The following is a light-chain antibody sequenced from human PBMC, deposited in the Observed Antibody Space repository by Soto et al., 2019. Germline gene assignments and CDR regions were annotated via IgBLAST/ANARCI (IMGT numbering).Light chain of an antibody. J-gene: IGKJ2*01. CDR3: QQRSNWPPA. CDR1: QSVSSNY. CDR2: GTS. Sequence: ELVLTQSPGTLSLSLGDRATLSCRASQSVSSNYLAWYQQKPGQAPRLLIYGTSSRATGIPDRFSGSGSGTDFTLSISRLEPEDFAVYYCQQRSNWPPAFGQGTKLEIK. V-gene: IGKV3D-20*02.